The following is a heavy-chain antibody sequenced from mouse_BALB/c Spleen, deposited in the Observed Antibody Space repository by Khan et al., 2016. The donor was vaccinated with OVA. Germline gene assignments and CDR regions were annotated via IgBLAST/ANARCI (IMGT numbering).Heavy chain of an antibody. CDR3: ARGYDFFAY. V-gene: IGHV1-26*01. D-gene: IGHD2-14*01. J-gene: IGHJ3*01. CDR1: GYSFTVYY. CDR2: VNPNSGNT. Sequence: VQLQQSGPDLVKPGASVKMSCKASGYSFTVYYMSWVKQSHGKSLEWIGRVNPNSGNTNYNQEFKGKAILTVDKSSNTAYMELRSLTSEDSAVYYCARGYDFFAYWGQGTLVTVSA.